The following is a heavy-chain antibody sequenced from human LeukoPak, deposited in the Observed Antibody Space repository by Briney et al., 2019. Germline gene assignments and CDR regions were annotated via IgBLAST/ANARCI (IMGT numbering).Heavy chain of an antibody. CDR2: ISGSGGST. Sequence: PGGSLRLSCAASGFTFSSYAMSWVRQAPGKGLEWVSAISGSGGSTYYADSVKGRFTISRDNSKNTLYLQMNSLRAEDTAVYYCAKDSLPNTIFGVVLDYMDVWGKGTTVTVSS. V-gene: IGHV3-23*01. J-gene: IGHJ6*03. D-gene: IGHD3-3*01. CDR1: GFTFSSYA. CDR3: AKDSLPNTIFGVVLDYMDV.